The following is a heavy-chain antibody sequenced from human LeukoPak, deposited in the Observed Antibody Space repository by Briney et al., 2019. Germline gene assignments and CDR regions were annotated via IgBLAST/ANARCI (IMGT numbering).Heavy chain of an antibody. V-gene: IGHV3-23*01. CDR2: ISGSGGTT. CDR3: AKGYYDTSGLFDY. Sequence: GGPLRLSCAASGFTFSSYAVSWVRQAPGKGLEWLSGISGSGGTTYYADSVKGRFTISRDNSKNTLYLQMNRLRAEDTAVYYCAKGYYDTSGLFDYWGQGTLVTVSS. J-gene: IGHJ4*02. D-gene: IGHD3-22*01. CDR1: GFTFSSYA.